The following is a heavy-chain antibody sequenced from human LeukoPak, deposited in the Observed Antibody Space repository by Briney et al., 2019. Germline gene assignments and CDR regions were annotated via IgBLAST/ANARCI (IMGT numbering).Heavy chain of an antibody. V-gene: IGHV4-59*01. J-gene: IGHJ6*03. CDR1: GGSISSYY. CDR3: ARSVNSSWLYYYYYYMDV. Sequence: SETLSLTCTVSGGSISSYYWSWIRQPPGKGLEWIGYIYYSGSTNYNPSLKRRVTISVDTSKNQFSLKLSSVTAADTAVYYCARSVNSSWLYYYYYYMDVWGKGTTVTVSS. CDR2: IYYSGST. D-gene: IGHD6-13*01.